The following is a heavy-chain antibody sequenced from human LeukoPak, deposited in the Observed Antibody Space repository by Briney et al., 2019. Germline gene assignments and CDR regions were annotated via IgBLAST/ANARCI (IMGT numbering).Heavy chain of an antibody. CDR1: GFTFSSYG. D-gene: IGHD3-22*01. CDR2: IWYDGSNK. V-gene: IGHV3-33*01. Sequence: GRSLRLSCAASGFTFSSYGMHWVRQAPGKGLEWVAVIWYDGSNKYYADSVKGRFTISRDNSKNTLYLQMNSLRAEDMAVYYCARGPDYYDSSGYYGDYWGQGTLVTVSS. J-gene: IGHJ4*02. CDR3: ARGPDYYDSSGYYGDY.